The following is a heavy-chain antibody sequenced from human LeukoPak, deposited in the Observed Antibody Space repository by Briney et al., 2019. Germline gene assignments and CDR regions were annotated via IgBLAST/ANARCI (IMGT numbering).Heavy chain of an antibody. CDR1: GFTFSSYG. CDR2: ISYDGSNK. J-gene: IGHJ3*02. V-gene: IGHV3-30*03. D-gene: IGHD3-10*01. Sequence: PGGSLRLSCAASGFTFSSYGMHWVRKAPGKGLECVAVISYDGSNKYYADSVKGRFTISRDNSKNTLYLQMNSLRAEDTAVYYCARELDFNARGNAFDIWGQGTMVAVSS. CDR3: ARELDFNARGNAFDI.